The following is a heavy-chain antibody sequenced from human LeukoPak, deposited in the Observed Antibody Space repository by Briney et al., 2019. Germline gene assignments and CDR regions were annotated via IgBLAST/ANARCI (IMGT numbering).Heavy chain of an antibody. CDR3: AKHYCSITTCYSWFDP. CDR2: ISGSGGST. D-gene: IGHD2-2*02. Sequence: QSGGSLRLSCAASGFTFRSYGMSWVRQAPGKGLEWVSAISGSGGSTYYADSVKGRFTISRDNSKNTLDLQMNSLRAEDTAVYYCAKHYCSITTCYSWFDPWGQGTLVTVSS. J-gene: IGHJ5*02. V-gene: IGHV3-23*01. CDR1: GFTFRSYG.